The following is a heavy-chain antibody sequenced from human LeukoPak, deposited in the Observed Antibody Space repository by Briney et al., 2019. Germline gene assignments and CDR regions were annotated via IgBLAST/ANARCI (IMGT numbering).Heavy chain of an antibody. J-gene: IGHJ6*02. D-gene: IGHD6-13*01. V-gene: IGHV1-46*01. CDR2: INPSGGST. Sequence: GSVKVSCKASGYTFTSYYMHWVRQAPGQGLEWMGIINPSGGSTSYAQKFQGRVTMTRNTSISTAYMELSSLRSEDTAVYYCARGTADSSSWYPVYYYYGMDVWGQGTTVTVSS. CDR3: ARGTADSSSWYPVYYYYGMDV. CDR1: GYTFTSYY.